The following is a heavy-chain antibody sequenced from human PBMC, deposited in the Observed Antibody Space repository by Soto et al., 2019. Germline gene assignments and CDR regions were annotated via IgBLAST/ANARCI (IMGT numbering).Heavy chain of an antibody. CDR2: VATNGYP. J-gene: IGHJ5*02. CDR1: GFTFSSYD. Sequence: GGSLRLSCAASGFTFSSYDMSWVRQAPGKGLEWVSSVATNGYPYYRDSIKGRFTISRDNSRNTFYLQMNSLRAEDTAVYYCADPGSGYSWGQGTLVTVSS. D-gene: IGHD3-22*01. CDR3: ADPGSGYS. V-gene: IGHV3-23*01.